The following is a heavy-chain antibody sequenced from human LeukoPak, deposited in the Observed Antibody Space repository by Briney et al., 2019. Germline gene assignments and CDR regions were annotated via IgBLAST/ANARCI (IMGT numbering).Heavy chain of an antibody. V-gene: IGHV1-2*02. D-gene: IGHD2-8*02. CDR2: INPNSGGT. CDR1: GYTFTGYY. J-gene: IGHJ4*02. Sequence: ASVKVSCKGSGYTFTGYYIHWVRQAPAQGLGWMGWINPNSGGTNYAQKYQGRVTMTSDTSISTAYMELSRLRSDDTAVYYCARDFPRAGGDYWGQGTLVTVSS. CDR3: ARDFPRAGGDY.